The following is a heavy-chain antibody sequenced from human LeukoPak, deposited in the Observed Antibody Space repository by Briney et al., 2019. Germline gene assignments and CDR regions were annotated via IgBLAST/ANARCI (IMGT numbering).Heavy chain of an antibody. Sequence: SETLSLTCTVSGGSISSYYWSWIRQPPGKGLEWIGYIYYSGSTNYNPSLKSRVTISVDTSKNQFSLKLSSVTAADTAVYYCARTTSGYSYALGYWGQGTLVTVSS. D-gene: IGHD5-18*01. J-gene: IGHJ4*02. V-gene: IGHV4-59*08. CDR1: GGSISSYY. CDR3: ARTTSGYSYALGY. CDR2: IYYSGST.